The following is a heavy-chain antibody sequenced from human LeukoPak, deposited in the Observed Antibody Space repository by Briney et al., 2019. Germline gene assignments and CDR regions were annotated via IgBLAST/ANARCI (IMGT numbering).Heavy chain of an antibody. CDR1: GYTFTGYY. J-gene: IGHJ4*02. V-gene: IGHV1-2*02. CDR2: INPNSGGT. D-gene: IGHD4/OR15-4a*01. CDR3: ARPLLWWPQVGYFDY. Sequence: ASVKVSCKASGYTFTGYYVHWVRQAPGQGLEWMGWINPNSGGTNYAQKFQGRVTMTRDTSISTAYMELSRLRSDDTAVYYCARPLLWWPQVGYFDYWGQGTLVTVSS.